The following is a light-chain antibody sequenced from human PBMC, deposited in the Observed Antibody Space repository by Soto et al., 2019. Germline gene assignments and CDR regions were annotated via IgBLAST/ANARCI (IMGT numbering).Light chain of an antibody. Sequence: EIVMTQSPATLSVSPGERATLSCRASQSVSSNLAGYQQKPGQAPRLLIYGASTRATGIPARFSGSGSGTEFTLTISSLQSDDFEVYYCQQYNNWPLYTFGQGTKLEIK. CDR3: QQYNNWPLYT. J-gene: IGKJ2*01. CDR2: GAS. CDR1: QSVSSN. V-gene: IGKV3-15*01.